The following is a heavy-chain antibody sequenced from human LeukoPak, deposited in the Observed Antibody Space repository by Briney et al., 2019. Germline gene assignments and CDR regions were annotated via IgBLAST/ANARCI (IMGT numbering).Heavy chain of an antibody. J-gene: IGHJ4*02. D-gene: IGHD4-17*01. V-gene: IGHV3-53*01. CDR3: ARDSYGDANFDS. CDR1: GFTFTTYW. CDR2: IYADGNT. Sequence: GGSLRLSCAASGFTFTTYWMGWVRQAPGRGLEWVSFIYADGNTYYADSVKGRFTISRDISKNAVYLQMNSLRAEDTAVYYCARDSYGDANFDSWGQGTLVTVSS.